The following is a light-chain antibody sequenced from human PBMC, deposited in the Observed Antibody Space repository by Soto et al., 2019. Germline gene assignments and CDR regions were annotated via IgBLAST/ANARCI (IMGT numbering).Light chain of an antibody. CDR3: QQYDSYWT. CDR2: GVF. CDR1: QSVPSTF. Sequence: ELVLTQSPGTLSLSPGERATLSCRASQSVPSTFLAWYQQKPGQAPIIVIYGVFRRATGIPDRFSGSGSGTDVTLPISRLEPEEFAVYYCQQYDSYWTFGPGTKVEIK. V-gene: IGKV3-20*01. J-gene: IGKJ1*01.